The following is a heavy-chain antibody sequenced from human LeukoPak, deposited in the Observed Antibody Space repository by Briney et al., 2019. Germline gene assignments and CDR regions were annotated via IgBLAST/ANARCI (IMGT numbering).Heavy chain of an antibody. CDR1: GFTFSNYG. J-gene: IGHJ3*02. CDR2: IRYDGSNK. V-gene: IGHV3-30*02. Sequence: GGSLRLSCAASGFTFSNYGMHWVRQAPGKGLEWVSFIRYDGSNKYYADSVKGRFTISRDNSKNTLYLQMNSLRAEDTAVYYCARVRYSGSYVLAFDIWGQGTMVTVSS. CDR3: ARVRYSGSYVLAFDI. D-gene: IGHD1-26*01.